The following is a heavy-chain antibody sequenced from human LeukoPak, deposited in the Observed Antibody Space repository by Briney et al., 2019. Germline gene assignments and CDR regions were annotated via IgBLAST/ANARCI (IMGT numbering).Heavy chain of an antibody. J-gene: IGHJ6*04. D-gene: IGHD3-10*01. CDR2: FDPEDGGT. V-gene: IGHV1-24*01. CDR3: ATDLTMVRGTYGMDV. Sequence: ASVKVSCKVSGYTLTELSMHWVRQAPGKGLEWMGGFDPEDGGTIYAQKFQGRVTMTEDTSTDTAYMELSSLRSEDTAVYYCATDLTMVRGTYGMDVWGKGTTVTVSS. CDR1: GYTLTELS.